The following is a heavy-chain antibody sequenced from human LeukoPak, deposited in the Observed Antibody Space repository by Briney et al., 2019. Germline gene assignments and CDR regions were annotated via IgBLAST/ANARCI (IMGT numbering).Heavy chain of an antibody. D-gene: IGHD5-12*01. J-gene: IGHJ4*02. Sequence: PSETLSLTCTVSGGSISSYYWGWIRQPPGKGLEWIGSIYYSGSTYYNPSLKSRVTISVDTSKNQFSLKLSSVTAADTAVYYCARDYSGYGYFDYWGQGTLVTVSS. V-gene: IGHV4-39*07. CDR2: IYYSGST. CDR1: GGSISSYY. CDR3: ARDYSGYGYFDY.